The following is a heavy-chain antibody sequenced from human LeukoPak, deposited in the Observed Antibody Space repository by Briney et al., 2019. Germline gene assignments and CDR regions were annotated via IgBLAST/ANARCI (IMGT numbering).Heavy chain of an antibody. CDR1: GGSISSYY. CDR3: ARIPSLDAFDI. Sequence: SETLSLTCTVSGGSISSYYWSWIRQPPGKGLERIGFIYYSGSTNYNPSLKSRVTMSVDTSKNQFSLKLSSVTAADTAVYYCARIPSLDAFDIWGQGTMVTVSS. V-gene: IGHV4-59*01. D-gene: IGHD2-2*02. J-gene: IGHJ3*02. CDR2: IYYSGST.